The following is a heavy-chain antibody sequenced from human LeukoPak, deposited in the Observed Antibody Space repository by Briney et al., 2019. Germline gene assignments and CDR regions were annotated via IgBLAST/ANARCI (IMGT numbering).Heavy chain of an antibody. Sequence: PGRCLRLACAAAGVTVSNDAMGWVRQAPGRGLEWVSVISGSGSSTEYADSVKGRFTISRDNSKNTLYLQMTSLRPDDTAVYYCAKDGYDFWSAYQIDLWGQGTAVTVSS. V-gene: IGHV3-23*01. J-gene: IGHJ5*02. CDR1: GVTVSNDA. CDR2: ISGSGSST. D-gene: IGHD3-3*01. CDR3: AKDGYDFWSAYQIDL.